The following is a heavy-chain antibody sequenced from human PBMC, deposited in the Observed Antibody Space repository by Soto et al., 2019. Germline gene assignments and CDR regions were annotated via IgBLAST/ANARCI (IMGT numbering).Heavy chain of an antibody. CDR3: VRDQNCGGDCYWTAPPNWFDP. D-gene: IGHD2-21*01. V-gene: IGHV6-1*01. CDR1: GDSVSSNSAA. CDR2: TYYRSKWYN. J-gene: IGHJ5*02. Sequence: PSQTLSLTCAISGDSVSSNSAAWNWIRQSPSRGLEWLGRTYYRSKWYNDYAVSVKSRITINPDTSKNQFSLQLNSVTPEDTAVDYFVRDQNCGGDCYWTAPPNWFDPWGQGTLVTVSS.